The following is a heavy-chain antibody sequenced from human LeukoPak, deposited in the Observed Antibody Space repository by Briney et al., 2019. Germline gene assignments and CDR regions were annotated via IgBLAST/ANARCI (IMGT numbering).Heavy chain of an antibody. Sequence: GRSLRLSCAASGFTFSSYGMHWVRQAPGKGLEWVAVISYDGSNKYYADSVKGRFTISRDNSKNTLYLQMNSLRAEDTAVYYCAKTHQYDFRSGFYYYYGMDVWGQGTTVTVSS. D-gene: IGHD3-3*01. CDR1: GFTFSSYG. CDR2: ISYDGSNK. V-gene: IGHV3-30*18. J-gene: IGHJ6*02. CDR3: AKTHQYDFRSGFYYYYGMDV.